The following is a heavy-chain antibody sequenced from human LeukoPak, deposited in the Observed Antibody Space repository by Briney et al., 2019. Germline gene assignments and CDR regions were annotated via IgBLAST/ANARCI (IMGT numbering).Heavy chain of an antibody. V-gene: IGHV4-30-4*01. J-gene: IGHJ6*02. CDR1: GGSISSGDYY. Sequence: SETLSLTCTVSGGSISSGDYYWSWIRQPPGQGLEWIGYIYYSGSTYYNPSLKSRVTISVDTSKNQFSLKLSSVTATDTAVYYCARDRRYYGTDVWGQGTTVTVSS. CDR2: IYYSGST. CDR3: ARDRRYYGTDV.